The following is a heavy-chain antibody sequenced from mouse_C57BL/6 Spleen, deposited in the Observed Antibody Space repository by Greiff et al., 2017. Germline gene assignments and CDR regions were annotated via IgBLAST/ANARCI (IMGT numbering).Heavy chain of an antibody. Sequence: EVQLQQSGGGLVQPKGSLKLSCAASGFSFNTYAMNWVRQAPGKGLEWVARIRSKSNNYATYYADSVKDKFTISRDDSESMLYLQMNNLKTEDTAMYYCVREDYYGSSYQYFDVWGTGTTVTVSS. CDR1: GFSFNTYA. CDR3: VREDYYGSSYQYFDV. J-gene: IGHJ1*03. V-gene: IGHV10-1*01. CDR2: IRSKSNNYAT. D-gene: IGHD1-1*01.